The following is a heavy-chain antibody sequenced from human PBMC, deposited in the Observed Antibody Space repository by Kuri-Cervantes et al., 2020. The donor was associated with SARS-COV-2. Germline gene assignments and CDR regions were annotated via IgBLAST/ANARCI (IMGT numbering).Heavy chain of an antibody. V-gene: IGHV3-30-3*01. J-gene: IGHJ6*02. D-gene: IGHD3-9*01. CDR1: GFTFSSYA. CDR2: ISYDGSNK. CDR3: ARALYGGRLDYSPTSGYYYEGMDV. Sequence: GESLKISCAASGFTFSSYAMHGVRQAPGKGLEWVAVISYDGSNKYYADSVKGRFTISRDNSKNTLCLQMNSLRAEDTAVYFCARALYGGRLDYSPTSGYYYEGMDVWGQGTMVTVSS.